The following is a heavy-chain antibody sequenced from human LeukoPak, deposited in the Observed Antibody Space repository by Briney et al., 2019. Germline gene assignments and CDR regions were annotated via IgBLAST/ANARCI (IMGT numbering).Heavy chain of an antibody. CDR2: ITGSGGGT. V-gene: IGHV3-23*01. D-gene: IGHD1-26*01. CDR1: GFTFSNYG. CDR3: GRAGTTTGSPWFDP. J-gene: IGHJ5*02. Sequence: GGSLRLSCAASGFTFSNYGMSWVRQAPGKGLGWVSGITGSGGGTWYADSVKGRFTIFRDNSKNTLYLQMNSLRAEDTAVYYCGRAGTTTGSPWFDPWGQGTLVTVSS.